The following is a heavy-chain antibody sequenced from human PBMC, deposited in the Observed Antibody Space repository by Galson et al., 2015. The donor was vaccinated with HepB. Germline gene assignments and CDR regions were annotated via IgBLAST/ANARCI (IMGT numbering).Heavy chain of an antibody. V-gene: IGHV3-23*01. D-gene: IGHD3-16*02. J-gene: IGHJ1*01. CDR2: ISGSGGST. Sequence: SLRLSCAASGFTFSSYAMTWVRQAPGKGLEWVSVISGSGGSTYYADSVKGRFTISRDNSENTLYLQMHTLRAEDTAVYYCAKAIGLSPAEYFQDWGQGTLVTVSS. CDR3: AKAIGLSPAEYFQD. CDR1: GFTFSSYA.